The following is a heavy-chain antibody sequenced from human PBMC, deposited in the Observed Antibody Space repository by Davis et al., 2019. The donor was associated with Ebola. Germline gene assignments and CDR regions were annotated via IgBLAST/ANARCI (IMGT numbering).Heavy chain of an antibody. D-gene: IGHD6-19*01. J-gene: IGHJ3*01. Sequence: KVSCKGSGYSFTSYWIGWVRQMPGKGLEWMGIIYAGDSDSRYSPSFQGQVTISADKSINTAYLQWNTLKASDTALYYCARPYTSGQGNAFSLWGQGTMVIVSS. CDR3: ARPYTSGQGNAFSL. V-gene: IGHV5-51*01. CDR2: IYAGDSDS. CDR1: GYSFTSYW.